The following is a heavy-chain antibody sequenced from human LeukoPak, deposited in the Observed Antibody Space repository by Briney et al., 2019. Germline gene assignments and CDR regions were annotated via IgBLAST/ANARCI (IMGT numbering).Heavy chain of an antibody. CDR3: ARDLSGWYKYLFDY. J-gene: IGHJ4*02. Sequence: GGSLRLSCAASGFTFSSYSMNWVRQAPGKGLEWVSYISSSGSTIYYADSVKGRFTISRDNAKNSLYLQMNSLRAEDTAVYYCARDLSGWYKYLFDYWGQGTLVTVSS. CDR1: GFTFSSYS. D-gene: IGHD6-19*01. V-gene: IGHV3-48*04. CDR2: ISSSGSTI.